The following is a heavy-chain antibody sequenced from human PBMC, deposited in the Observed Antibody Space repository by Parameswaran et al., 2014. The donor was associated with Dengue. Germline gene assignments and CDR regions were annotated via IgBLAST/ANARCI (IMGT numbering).Heavy chain of an antibody. Sequence: WVRQAPGQGLEWMGWINPNSGGTNYAQKFQGWVTMTRDTSISTAYMELSRLRSDDTAVYYCAREARGYWYFDLWGRGTLVTVSS. CDR2: INPNSGGT. V-gene: IGHV1-2*04. J-gene: IGHJ2*01. D-gene: IGHD3-10*01. CDR3: AREARGYWYFDL.